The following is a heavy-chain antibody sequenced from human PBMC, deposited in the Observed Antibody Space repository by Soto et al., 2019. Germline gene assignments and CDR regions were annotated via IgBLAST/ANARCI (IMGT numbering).Heavy chain of an antibody. Sequence: PGGSLRLSCAASGFTFDDYAMHWVRQAPGKGLEWVSGISWNSGSIGYADSVKGRFTISRDNAKNSLYLQMNSLRAEDTALYYCAKDMGPFWSGYYLFGVVGMDVWGQGTAVTVSS. CDR2: ISWNSGSI. V-gene: IGHV3-9*01. CDR3: AKDMGPFWSGYYLFGVVGMDV. D-gene: IGHD3-3*01. J-gene: IGHJ6*02. CDR1: GFTFDDYA.